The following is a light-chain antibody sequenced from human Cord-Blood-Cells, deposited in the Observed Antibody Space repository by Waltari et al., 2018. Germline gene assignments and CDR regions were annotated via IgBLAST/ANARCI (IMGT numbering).Light chain of an antibody. Sequence: QSALTQPASVSGSPGQSITISCTGTSSDVGGYNYVSWYQQHPGKAPKLMIYDVSKRRAWVSNRCSGPTPAATASLTISGLQAEDEADYYCSSYTSSSTWVFGGGTKLTVL. J-gene: IGLJ3*02. CDR3: SSYTSSSTWV. CDR2: DVS. V-gene: IGLV2-14*01. CDR1: SSDVGGYNY.